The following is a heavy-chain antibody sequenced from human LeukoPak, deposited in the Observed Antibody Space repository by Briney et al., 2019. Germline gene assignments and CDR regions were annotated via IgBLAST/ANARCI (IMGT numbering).Heavy chain of an antibody. CDR3: AKRSCGGGSCNFDY. D-gene: IGHD2-15*01. V-gene: IGHV3-23*01. CDR1: GFTFSNYA. J-gene: IGHJ4*02. Sequence: GGSLRLSCAASGFTFSNYAMSWVRQAPRKGLERVSAISDSGGATNCADSVKGRFTISRDNSKNTLYLQLNSLRAEDTAVYYCAKRSCGGGSCNFDYWGQGTLVTVSS. CDR2: ISDSGGAT.